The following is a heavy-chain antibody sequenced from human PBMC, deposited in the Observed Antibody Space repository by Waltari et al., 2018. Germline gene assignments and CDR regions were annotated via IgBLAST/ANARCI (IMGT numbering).Heavy chain of an antibody. D-gene: IGHD1-1*01. CDR1: GSPFRNHW. Sequence: EVQLVESGGGLVQPGGSLRVSCAASGSPFRNHWMSWVRQPPGKGWDGGAKREPDGGEKNYVDSGKGRFTISRYNAQNSVHLQINSLRPEDTAVYYCARLWNGPDSWGQGALVTVSS. CDR3: ARLWNGPDS. CDR2: REPDGGEK. J-gene: IGHJ4*02. V-gene: IGHV3-7*03.